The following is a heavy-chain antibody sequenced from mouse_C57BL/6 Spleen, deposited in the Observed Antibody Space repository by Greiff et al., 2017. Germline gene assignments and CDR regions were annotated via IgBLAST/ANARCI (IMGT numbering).Heavy chain of an antibody. CDR1: GYTFTSYW. CDR2: IYPGSGST. CDR3: ARGEIYDGYYGYAMDY. V-gene: IGHV1-55*01. Sequence: QVQLKQSGAELVKPGASVKMSCKASGYTFTSYWITWVKQRPGQGLEWIGDIYPGSGSTNYNEKFKSKATLTVDTSSRTAYMQRSSLTSEDSAVYYCARGEIYDGYYGYAMDYWGQGTSVTVSS. D-gene: IGHD2-3*01. J-gene: IGHJ4*01.